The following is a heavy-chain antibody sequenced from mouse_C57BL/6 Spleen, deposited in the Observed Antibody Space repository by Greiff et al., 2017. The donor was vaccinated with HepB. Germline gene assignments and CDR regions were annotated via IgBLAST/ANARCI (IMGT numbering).Heavy chain of an antibody. J-gene: IGHJ4*01. CDR1: GYAFSSSW. CDR3: ARYNYGNYEGAMDY. CDR2: IYPGDGDT. D-gene: IGHD2-1*01. V-gene: IGHV1-82*01. Sequence: QVQLQQSGPELVKPGASVKISCKASGYAFSSSWMNWVKQRPGKGLEWIGRIYPGDGDTNYNGKFKGKATLTADKSSSTAYMQLSSLTSEDSAVYFCARYNYGNYEGAMDYWGQGTSVTVSS.